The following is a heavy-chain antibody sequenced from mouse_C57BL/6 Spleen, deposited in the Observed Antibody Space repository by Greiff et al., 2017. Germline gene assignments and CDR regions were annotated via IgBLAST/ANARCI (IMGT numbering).Heavy chain of an antibody. V-gene: IGHV5-6*01. Sequence: EVMLVESGGDLVKPGGSLKLSCAASGFTFSSYGMSWVRQTPDKRLEWVATISSGGSYTYYPDSVKGRFTISRDNAKNTLYLQMSSLKSEDTAMYYCARTYYSKEGAMDYWGQGTSVTVSS. J-gene: IGHJ4*01. CDR3: ARTYYSKEGAMDY. D-gene: IGHD2-5*01. CDR2: ISSGGSYT. CDR1: GFTFSSYG.